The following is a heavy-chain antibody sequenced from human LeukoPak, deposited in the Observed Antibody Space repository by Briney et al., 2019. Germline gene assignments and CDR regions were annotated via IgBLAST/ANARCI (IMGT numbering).Heavy chain of an antibody. CDR1: GFTFSSYA. V-gene: IGHV3-23*01. Sequence: GGSLRLSCAASGFTFSSYAMIWVRQAPGKGLEWVSGISGSGGDTYYADSVKGRFTISRDNSKNTLYAQMNSLRAEDTAVYYCAKMGRYSSGWSDYWGQGTLVTVSS. CDR2: ISGSGGDT. CDR3: AKMGRYSSGWSDY. D-gene: IGHD6-19*01. J-gene: IGHJ4*02.